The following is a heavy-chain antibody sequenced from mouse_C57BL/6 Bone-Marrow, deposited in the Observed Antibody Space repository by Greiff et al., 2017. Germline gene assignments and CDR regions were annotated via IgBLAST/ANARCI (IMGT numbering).Heavy chain of an antibody. Sequence: VQLQQPGAELVKPGASVKMSCKASGYTFTSYWITWVKQRPGQGLEWIGDIYPGSGSTNYNEKFKSKATLTVDTSSSTAYMQLNSLTSEDSAVYYGARMRGSIVAGLYYYAMDYWGQGTSVTGSS. D-gene: IGHD2-5*01. CDR1: GYTFTSYW. CDR3: ARMRGSIVAGLYYYAMDY. J-gene: IGHJ4*01. CDR2: IYPGSGST. V-gene: IGHV1-55*01.